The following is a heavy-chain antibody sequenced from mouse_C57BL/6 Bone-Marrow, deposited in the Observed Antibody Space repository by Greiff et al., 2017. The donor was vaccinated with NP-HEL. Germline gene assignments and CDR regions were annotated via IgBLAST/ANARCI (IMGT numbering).Heavy chain of an antibody. V-gene: IGHV14-4*01. CDR3: TTYGTRGYYFDY. J-gene: IGHJ2*01. CDR1: GFNIKNAY. Sequence: VQLQQSGAELVRPGASVKLSCTASGFNIKNAYMHWVKQRPEQGLEWIGWIDPANGDTKYAPKFQGKATITADTSSNTAYLQLSSLTSEDTAVYYCTTYGTRGYYFDYWGQGTTLTVSA. D-gene: IGHD1-1*01. CDR2: IDPANGDT.